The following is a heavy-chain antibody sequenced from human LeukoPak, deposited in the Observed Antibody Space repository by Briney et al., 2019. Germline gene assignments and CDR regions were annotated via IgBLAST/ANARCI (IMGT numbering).Heavy chain of an antibody. Sequence: GGSLRLSCAASGFTFSSYGMHWVRQAPGKGLEWVAFIRYDGSNTYYADSVKGRFTFSRDNSKNTLSLQMNSLRAEDTAVYYCVKDHCSSTSCFYLDYWGQGTLVTVSS. CDR3: VKDHCSSTSCFYLDY. CDR1: GFTFSSYG. J-gene: IGHJ4*02. CDR2: IRYDGSNT. V-gene: IGHV3-30*02. D-gene: IGHD2-2*01.